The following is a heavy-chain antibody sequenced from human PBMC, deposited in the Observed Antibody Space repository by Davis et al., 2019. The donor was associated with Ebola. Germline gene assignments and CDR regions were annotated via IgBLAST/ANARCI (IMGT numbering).Heavy chain of an antibody. CDR1: GGSISSGTYY. CDR2: IYYNGRT. Sequence: SETLSLTCSVSGGSISSGTYYWGWVRQPPGKGLEWIGSIYYNGRTYYRSSLEGRVTILLDTSKHQFSLKLRSVTAADTAVYFCARLSGLFSSSSGALYFDLWGRGTLVSVSS. D-gene: IGHD6-6*01. J-gene: IGHJ2*01. CDR3: ARLSGLFSSSSGALYFDL. V-gene: IGHV4-39*07.